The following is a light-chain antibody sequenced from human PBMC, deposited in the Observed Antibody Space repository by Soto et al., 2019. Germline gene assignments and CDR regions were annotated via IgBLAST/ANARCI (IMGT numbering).Light chain of an antibody. CDR3: ETWYSNTHKV. J-gene: IGLJ2*01. Sequence: QPVLTQSSSASASLGSSVKLTCILSSGHSTYIIAWHQQQPGKAPRFLMTLDRSGSYNRGSAVPDRVSGSSSGADRYLSISNLQFEDGGDYYCETWYSNTHKVFGGGTKLTVL. CDR1: SGHSTYI. V-gene: IGLV4-60*02. CDR2: LDRSGSY.